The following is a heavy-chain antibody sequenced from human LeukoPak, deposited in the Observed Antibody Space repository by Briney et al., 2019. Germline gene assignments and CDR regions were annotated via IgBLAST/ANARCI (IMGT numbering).Heavy chain of an antibody. CDR2: IYHSGST. CDR3: ARGSDTMVRGAAPFDI. V-gene: IGHV4-30-2*01. CDR1: GGSISSGGYS. Sequence: SETLSLTCAVSGGSISSGGYSWSWIRQPPGTGLEWIGYIYHSGSTYYNPSLKSRVTISVDRSKNQFSLKLSSVTAADTAVYYCARGSDTMVRGAAPFDIWGQGTMVTVSS. J-gene: IGHJ3*02. D-gene: IGHD3-10*01.